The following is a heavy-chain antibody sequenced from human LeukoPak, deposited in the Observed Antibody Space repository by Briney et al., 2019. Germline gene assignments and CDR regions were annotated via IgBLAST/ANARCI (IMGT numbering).Heavy chain of an antibody. J-gene: IGHJ3*02. CDR1: GGSIIGYY. V-gene: IGHV4-59*08. CDR3: AREYSSSSGRRAFDI. CDR2: IYYSGRT. D-gene: IGHD6-6*01. Sequence: SETLSLTCTASGGSIIGYYWSWIRQPPGKGLEWIVYIYYSGRTKFNPSLKSRLTLSLDTSENQFSLPLSSVTDTDTALYYCAREYSSSSGRRAFDIWGQGTMVTVSS.